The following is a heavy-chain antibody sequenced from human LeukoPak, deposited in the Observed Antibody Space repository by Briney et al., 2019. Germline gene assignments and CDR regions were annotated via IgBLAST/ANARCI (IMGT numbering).Heavy chain of an antibody. V-gene: IGHV3-30*19. CDR2: ISYDGSNK. CDR1: GFTFSNYG. J-gene: IGHJ4*02. Sequence: GGSLRLSCAGSGFTFSNYGMHWVRQAPGKGLEWVAVISYDGSNKYYADSVKGRFTISRDNSKNTLYLQMNSLRAEDTAVYYCARDLRGNSSPPRIAVAGAIDYWGQGTLVTVSS. CDR3: ARDLRGNSSPPRIAVAGAIDY. D-gene: IGHD6-19*01.